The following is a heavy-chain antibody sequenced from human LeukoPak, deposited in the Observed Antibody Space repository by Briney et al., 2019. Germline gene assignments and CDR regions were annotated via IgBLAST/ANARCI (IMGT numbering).Heavy chain of an antibody. CDR3: VKDGSYIAFDI. J-gene: IGHJ3*02. Sequence: GGSLRLSCVASGFTFHAHGMNWVRQAPGKGLEWVSGITGNGGSISYADSVKGRFANSRDNTKNSLYLQMTSLKVEDTALYYCVKDGSYIAFDIWGLGTMVTVSS. D-gene: IGHD1-26*01. V-gene: IGHV3-20*04. CDR1: GFTFHAHG. CDR2: ITGNGGSI.